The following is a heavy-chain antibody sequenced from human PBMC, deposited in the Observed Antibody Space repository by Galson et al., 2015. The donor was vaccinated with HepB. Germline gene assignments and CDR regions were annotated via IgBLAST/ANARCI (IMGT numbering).Heavy chain of an antibody. V-gene: IGHV3-11*01. Sequence: SLRLSCAASGFTFSDYYVSWIRQAPGKGLEWVSYISSSGSTIYYADSAKGRFTISRDNAKNSLYLQMNSLRAEDTAVYYCARDRGWYQLLFREPNHDAFDIWGQGTMVTVSS. CDR1: GFTFSDYY. CDR2: ISSSGSTI. J-gene: IGHJ3*02. D-gene: IGHD2-2*01. CDR3: ARDRGWYQLLFREPNHDAFDI.